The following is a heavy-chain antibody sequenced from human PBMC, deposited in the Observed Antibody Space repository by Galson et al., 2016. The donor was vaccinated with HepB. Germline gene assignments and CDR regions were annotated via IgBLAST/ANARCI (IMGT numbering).Heavy chain of an antibody. CDR2: IGWDGDK. CDR3: ARIRSGYIYGHDS. D-gene: IGHD5-18*01. Sequence: PALVKPTQTLTLTCSFSGFSLSTSGMSVSWIRQPPGKALEWLALIGWDGDKYYTTSLKSRLTISKDTSKNLVVLMMTNMDPVDTATYYCARIRSGYIYGHDSWGQGTLVTVSS. CDR1: GFSLSTSGMS. J-gene: IGHJ4*02. V-gene: IGHV2-70*01.